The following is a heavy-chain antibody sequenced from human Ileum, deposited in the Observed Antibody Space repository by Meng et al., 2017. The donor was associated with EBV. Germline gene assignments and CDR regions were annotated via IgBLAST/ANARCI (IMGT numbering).Heavy chain of an antibody. CDR1: GYTFTSYG. CDR2: ISAYNGNT. Sequence: VQSVHAGAEVKKPGASWKGSCKASGYTFTSYGISWVRQAPGQGLEWMGWISAYNGNTNYAQKLQGRVTMTTDTSTSTAYMELRSLRSDDTAVYYCARVGARGGSCYYWGQGTLVTVSS. J-gene: IGHJ4*02. V-gene: IGHV1-18*01. CDR3: ARVGARGGSCYY. D-gene: IGHD2-15*01.